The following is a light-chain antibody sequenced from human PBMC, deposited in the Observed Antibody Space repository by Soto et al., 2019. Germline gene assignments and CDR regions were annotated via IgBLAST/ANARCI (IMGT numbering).Light chain of an antibody. Sequence: VMTQSPATLSVSPGERATLSCRTSQSVRDNLAWYQQKPGQAPRLLVYGASTRATGIPARFSGSGSGTEFTLTISSLQSEDFAVYYCQQYDNWPLTFGGGTKVEIK. CDR1: QSVRDN. CDR2: GAS. V-gene: IGKV3-15*01. CDR3: QQYDNWPLT. J-gene: IGKJ4*01.